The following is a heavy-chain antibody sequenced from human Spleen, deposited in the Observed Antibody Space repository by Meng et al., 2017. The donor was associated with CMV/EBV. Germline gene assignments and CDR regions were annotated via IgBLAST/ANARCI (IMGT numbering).Heavy chain of an antibody. CDR3: ARDRRMLRDCSSTSCYTNPQGDYYYYYGMDV. V-gene: IGHV3-11*01. CDR1: GFTFSDYY. CDR2: ISSSGSTI. D-gene: IGHD2-2*02. J-gene: IGHJ6*02. Sequence: GESLKISCAASGFTFSDYYMSWIRQAPGKGLEWVSYISSSGSTIYYADSVKGRFTISRDNAKNSLYLQMNSLRAEDTAVYYCARDRRMLRDCSSTSCYTNPQGDYYYYYGMDVWGQGTTVTVSS.